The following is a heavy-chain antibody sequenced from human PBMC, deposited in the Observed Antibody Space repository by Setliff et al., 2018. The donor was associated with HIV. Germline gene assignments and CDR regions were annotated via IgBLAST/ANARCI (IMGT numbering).Heavy chain of an antibody. J-gene: IGHJ4*02. CDR3: ARSHSSGWEVGYYFDY. D-gene: IGHD6-19*01. Sequence: PSETLSLTCTVSGGPISSYYWSWIRQPAGKGLEWIGRIYTSGSTNYNPSLKSRVTMSVDTSKNQFSLKLSSVTAADTAVYHCARSHSSGWEVGYYFDYWGQGTLVTVSS. V-gene: IGHV4-4*07. CDR1: GGPISSYY. CDR2: IYTSGST.